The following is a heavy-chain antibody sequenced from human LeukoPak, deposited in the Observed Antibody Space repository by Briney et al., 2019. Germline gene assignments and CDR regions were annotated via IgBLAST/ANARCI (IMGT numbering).Heavy chain of an antibody. D-gene: IGHD3-3*01. CDR2: IKPDGSES. CDR1: GFTFSNYW. CDR3: ATIGVYREFDY. J-gene: IGHJ4*02. Sequence: QPGGSLRLSCAASGFTFSNYWVTWVRQAPGQGLEWVTSIKPDGSESYYVDSVKGRFVPSRDNAENSLFLQMNTLRAEDTAVFYCATIGVYREFDYWGQGTLVTVSS. V-gene: IGHV3-7*01.